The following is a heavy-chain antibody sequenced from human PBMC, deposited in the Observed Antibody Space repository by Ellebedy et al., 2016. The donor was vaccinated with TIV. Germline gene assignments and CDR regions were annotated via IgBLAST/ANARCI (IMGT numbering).Heavy chain of an antibody. D-gene: IGHD3-22*01. V-gene: IGHV3-23*01. CDR3: GKGSSSGFNYDRVGFEY. CDR1: GFTFGSFA. J-gene: IGHJ4*02. CDR2: ISGGGGST. Sequence: GGSLRLSYAASGFTFGSFAMHWVRQAPGKGLEWLSVISGGGGSTYHADSVKGRFTITRDNSKNTLYLQMNRLRTEDTAVYYCGKGSSSGFNYDRVGFEYWGQGTLVTVSS.